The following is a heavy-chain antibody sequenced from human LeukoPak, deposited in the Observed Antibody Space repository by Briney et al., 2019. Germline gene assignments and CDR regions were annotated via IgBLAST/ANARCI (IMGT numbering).Heavy chain of an antibody. CDR1: GFTFTDYS. CDR2: ISTVRTYT. CDR3: ARDGSGLYLYYYMDV. J-gene: IGHJ6*03. D-gene: IGHD6-25*01. V-gene: IGHV3-21*06. Sequence: GGSLRLSCAPSGFTFTDYSMSWVRQAPGKGLEWVASISTVRTYTFYGDSVKGRFTISRDNAKNSLYLQMSYLTVEDTAVYYCARDGSGLYLYYYMDVWGKGTTVTVSS.